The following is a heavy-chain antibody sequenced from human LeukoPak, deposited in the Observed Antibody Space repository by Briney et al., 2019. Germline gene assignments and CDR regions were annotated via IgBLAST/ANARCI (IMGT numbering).Heavy chain of an antibody. Sequence: SETLSLTCSVSDGYISNYYLSWIRQPAGKRLEWIGRIHSSGSTSYNPSLKSRVTISVDTSKNQFSLKLSSVTAADTAVYYCAGDVMSTALDAFDVWGQGTVVTVSS. CDR3: AGDVMSTALDAFDV. J-gene: IGHJ3*01. CDR1: DGYISNYY. CDR2: IHSSGST. D-gene: IGHD1-1*01. V-gene: IGHV4-4*07.